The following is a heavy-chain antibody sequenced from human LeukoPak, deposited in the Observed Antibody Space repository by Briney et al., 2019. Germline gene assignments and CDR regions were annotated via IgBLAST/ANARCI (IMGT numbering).Heavy chain of an antibody. Sequence: GGSLRLSCAASGFTFSSYSMSWVRQAPGKGLEWVSAISGSGGSTYYADSVKGRFTISRDNSKHTLYLQMNSLRAEDTAVYDCAKDVGSWGPWLVSSDWFDPWGQGPPVTVSS. CDR1: GFTFSSYS. CDR2: ISGSGGST. D-gene: IGHD6-19*01. J-gene: IGHJ5*02. V-gene: IGHV3-23*01. CDR3: AKDVGSWGPWLVSSDWFDP.